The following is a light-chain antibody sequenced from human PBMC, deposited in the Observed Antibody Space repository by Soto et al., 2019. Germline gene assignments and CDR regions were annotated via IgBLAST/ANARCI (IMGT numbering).Light chain of an antibody. CDR2: SNT. J-gene: IGLJ2*01. Sequence: QSVLTQPPSASGTPGQTIAISCSGGSSNIGSHTVNWYQQLPGTAPRLRIYSNTQRPSGVPDRFSGSKSGTSASLAISGLQSEYEGDYCCAAWDDSLNGVVFGGGTKLTVL. V-gene: IGLV1-44*01. CDR1: SSNIGSHT. CDR3: AAWDDSLNGVV.